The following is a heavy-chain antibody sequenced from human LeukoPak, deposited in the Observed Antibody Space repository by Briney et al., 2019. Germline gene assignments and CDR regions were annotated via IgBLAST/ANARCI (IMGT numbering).Heavy chain of an antibody. Sequence: SETLSLTCTVSGGSISSSSYYWGWIRQPPGKGLEWIGSIYYSGSTYHNPSLKSRVTISVDTSKNQFSLKLSSVTAADTAVYYCARVSDYDSSGSHYWGQGTLVTVSS. CDR2: IYYSGST. J-gene: IGHJ4*02. D-gene: IGHD3-22*01. V-gene: IGHV4-39*07. CDR3: ARVSDYDSSGSHY. CDR1: GGSISSSSYY.